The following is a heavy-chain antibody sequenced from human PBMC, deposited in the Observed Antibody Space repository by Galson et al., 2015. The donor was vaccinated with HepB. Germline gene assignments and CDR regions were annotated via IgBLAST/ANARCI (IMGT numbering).Heavy chain of an antibody. V-gene: IGHV1-18*01. CDR3: ARSYGSGGYYISEGYFDL. Sequence: SVKVSCKASGYTFTSYGISWVRQAPGQGLEWMGWISAYNGNTNYAQKLQGRVTMTTDASTSTAYMELRSLRSDDTAVYYCARSYGSGGYYISEGYFDLWGRGTLVTVSA. CDR2: ISAYNGNT. CDR1: GYTFTSYG. D-gene: IGHD3-10*01. J-gene: IGHJ2*01.